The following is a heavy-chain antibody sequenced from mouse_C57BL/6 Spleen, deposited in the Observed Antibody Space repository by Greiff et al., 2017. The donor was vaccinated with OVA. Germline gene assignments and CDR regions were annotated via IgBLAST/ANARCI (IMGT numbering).Heavy chain of an antibody. CDR3: ARGPTVVGAMDY. Sequence: QVHVKQPGAELVRPGSSVKLSCKASGYTFTSYWMHWVKQRPIQGLEWIGNIDPSDSETHYNQKFKDKATLTVDKSSSTAYMQLSSLTSEDSAVYYCARGPTVVGAMDYWGQGTSVTVSS. V-gene: IGHV1-52*01. D-gene: IGHD1-1*01. CDR1: GYTFTSYW. J-gene: IGHJ4*01. CDR2: IDPSDSET.